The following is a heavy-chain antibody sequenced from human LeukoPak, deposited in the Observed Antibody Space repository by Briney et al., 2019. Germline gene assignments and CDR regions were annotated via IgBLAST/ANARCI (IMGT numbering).Heavy chain of an antibody. CDR2: ITSTSSTV. J-gene: IGHJ4*02. Sequence: PGGSLRLSCAASGFTFSSYSMTWVRQAPGKGLEWVSYITSTSSTVYYADSVKGRFTVSRDNAKNSQYLQMNSLRDEDTAMFYCARVGDGYSVNYFDYWGQGTLVTVSS. V-gene: IGHV3-48*02. CDR1: GFTFSSYS. D-gene: IGHD5-24*01. CDR3: ARVGDGYSVNYFDY.